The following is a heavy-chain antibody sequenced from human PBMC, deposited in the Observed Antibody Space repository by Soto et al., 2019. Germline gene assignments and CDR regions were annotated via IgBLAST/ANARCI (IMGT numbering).Heavy chain of an antibody. Sequence: GGSLRLSCAASRFDFTSYGMHWLRQAPGKGLEWVAVMSNDGNNQFYADSVRGRFIISRDTSKNTLFLQMTSLRPEDTAVYHCARGFCVNRVFYCFFDLWGQGALVTGSS. CDR3: ARGFCVNRVFYCFFDL. V-gene: IGHV3-30*03. CDR1: RFDFTSYG. J-gene: IGHJ4*02. CDR2: MSNDGNNQ. D-gene: IGHD2-21*02.